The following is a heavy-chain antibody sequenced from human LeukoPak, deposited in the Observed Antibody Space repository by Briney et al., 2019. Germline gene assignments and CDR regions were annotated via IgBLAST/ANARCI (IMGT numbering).Heavy chain of an antibody. CDR2: IIPIFGTA. D-gene: IGHD5-18*01. CDR3: ARAPGYSYGYGWFDP. J-gene: IGHJ5*02. V-gene: IGHV1-69*06. Sequence: ASVKVSCTASGGTFSSYAISWVRQAPGQGLEWMGGIIPIFGTANYAQKFQGRVTITADKSTSTAYMELSSLRSEDTAVYYCARAPGYSYGYGWFDPWGQGTLVTVSS. CDR1: GGTFSSYA.